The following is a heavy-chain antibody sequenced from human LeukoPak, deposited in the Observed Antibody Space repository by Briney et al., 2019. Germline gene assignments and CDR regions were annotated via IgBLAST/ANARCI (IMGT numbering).Heavy chain of an antibody. CDR1: GYTLTQLS. D-gene: IGHD6-6*01. V-gene: IGHV1-24*01. CDR3: AVSYSSIAARMGY. J-gene: IGHJ4*02. Sequence: ASVKVSCKVSGYTLTQLSMHWVRQAPGNGREWMGGFDPEDGETIYAQKFQGRVTMTEDTYTDTAYMELSSLRSEDTAVYYCAVSYSSIAARMGYWGQGTLVTVSS. CDR2: FDPEDGET.